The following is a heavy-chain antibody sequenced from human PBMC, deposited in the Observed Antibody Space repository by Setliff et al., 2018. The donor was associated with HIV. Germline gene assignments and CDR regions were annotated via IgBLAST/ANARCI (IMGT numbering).Heavy chain of an antibody. V-gene: IGHV1-2*06. Sequence: ASVKVSCKASGYTFTGYFIHWVRRAPGQGLEWMGQINPNRGDTKSHHKFADRLIMSRDTSLTTVYMELTSLRSDDTAVYYCARVSSFNKIIREAFDIWGQGTLVTVS. CDR3: ARVSSFNKIIREAFDI. D-gene: IGHD3-10*01. J-gene: IGHJ3*02. CDR2: INPNRGDT. CDR1: GYTFTGYF.